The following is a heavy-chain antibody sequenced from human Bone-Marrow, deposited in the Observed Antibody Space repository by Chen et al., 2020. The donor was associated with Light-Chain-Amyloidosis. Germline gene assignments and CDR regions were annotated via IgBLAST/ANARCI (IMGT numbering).Heavy chain of an antibody. D-gene: IGHD3-3*01. CDR1: GFTFGDYA. V-gene: IGHV3-49*04. Sequence: EVQLVESGGGLVQPGRSLRLSCTASGFTFGDYAMSWVGQAPGKGLEWEGFIRSKAYGGTTEYAASVKGRFTISRDDSKSIAYLQMNSLKTEDTAVYYCTRDVPSKARFLEWVGFDPWGQGTLVTVSS. CDR3: TRDVPSKARFLEWVGFDP. J-gene: IGHJ5*02. CDR2: IRSKAYGGTT.